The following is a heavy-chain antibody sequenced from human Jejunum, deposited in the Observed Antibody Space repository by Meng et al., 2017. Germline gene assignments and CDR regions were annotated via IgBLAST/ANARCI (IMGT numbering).Heavy chain of an antibody. CDR2: INYTGSA. J-gene: IGHJ3*02. V-gene: IGHV4-34*02. D-gene: IGHD5-12*01. Sequence: QVKLPQWGAGVLKPSETLSLTCAVYGGSLSGYYWSWIRQAPGKGLEWIGEINYTGSATYNSSLKRRVTISVDTSKNHFSLRLSSVTAADTAVYYCARGRGGYDPHAFDIWGQGTMVTVSS. CDR1: GGSLSGYY. CDR3: ARGRGGYDPHAFDI.